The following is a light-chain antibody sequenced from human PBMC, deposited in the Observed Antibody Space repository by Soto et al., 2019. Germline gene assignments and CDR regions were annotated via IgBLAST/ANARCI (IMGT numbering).Light chain of an antibody. Sequence: QSALTQPASESGSPGQSITISCTGTSSDVGSYNLVSWYQQHPGKAPKLMISEVTKRPSGVSNRFSGSKSGNTASLTISGLQAEDESDYYCCSYAGSNTWVFGGGTKLTVL. CDR1: SSDVGSYNL. CDR3: CSYAGSNTWV. V-gene: IGLV2-23*02. CDR2: EVT. J-gene: IGLJ3*02.